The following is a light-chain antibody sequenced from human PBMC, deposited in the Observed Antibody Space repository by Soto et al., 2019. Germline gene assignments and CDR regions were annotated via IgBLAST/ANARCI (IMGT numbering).Light chain of an antibody. J-gene: IGKJ1*01. CDR1: QSLTDNY. V-gene: IGKV3-20*01. Sequence: EIVLTQSPGTLSLSPGERATLSFRASQSLTDNYLAWYQQKPGQPPRLLISGASSRAAGIPDRFSGSGSATDFILTIRELEPEDFAVYYCQQYHNSPWTFGRGTTVEIK. CDR3: QQYHNSPWT. CDR2: GAS.